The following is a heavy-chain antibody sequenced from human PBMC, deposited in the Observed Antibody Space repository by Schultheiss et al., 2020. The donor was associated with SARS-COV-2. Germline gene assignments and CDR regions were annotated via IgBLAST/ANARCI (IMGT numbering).Heavy chain of an antibody. V-gene: IGHV3-23*01. Sequence: GGSLRLSCAASGFTFSSYAMSWVRQAPGKGLEWVSAISGSGGSTYYADSVKGRFTISRDNAKNSLYLQMNSLRAEDTAVYYCARVGSVALTDYWGQGTLVTVSS. D-gene: IGHD6-19*01. J-gene: IGHJ4*02. CDR2: ISGSGGST. CDR3: ARVGSVALTDY. CDR1: GFTFSSYA.